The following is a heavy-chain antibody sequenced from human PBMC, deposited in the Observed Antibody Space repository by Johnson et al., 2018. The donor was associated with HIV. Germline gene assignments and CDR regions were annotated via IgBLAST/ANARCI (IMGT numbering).Heavy chain of an antibody. CDR1: GFTFSSYA. CDR3: ARERRAGVKGAFDI. V-gene: IGHV3-30*04. J-gene: IGHJ3*02. D-gene: IGHD2-21*01. CDR2: ISYDGSNK. Sequence: QMQLVESGGGVVQPGRSLRLSCAASGFTFSSYAMHWVRQAPGKGLEWVAVISYDGSNKYYADSVKGRFTISRDNSKNTLYLQMNSLRAEDTAVYYCARERRAGVKGAFDIWGQETMVTVSS.